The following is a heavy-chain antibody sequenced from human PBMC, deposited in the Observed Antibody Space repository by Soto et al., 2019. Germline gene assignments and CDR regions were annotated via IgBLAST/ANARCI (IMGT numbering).Heavy chain of an antibody. Sequence: SETLSLTCTVSGGSISSYYWSWIRQPPGKGLEWIGYIYYSGSTNYNPSLKSRVTISVDTSKNQFSLKLSSVTAADTAVYYCARMTTVTTFNYWGQGTLVTVSS. J-gene: IGHJ4*02. V-gene: IGHV4-59*08. CDR2: IYYSGST. CDR1: GGSISSYY. D-gene: IGHD4-17*01. CDR3: ARMTTVTTFNY.